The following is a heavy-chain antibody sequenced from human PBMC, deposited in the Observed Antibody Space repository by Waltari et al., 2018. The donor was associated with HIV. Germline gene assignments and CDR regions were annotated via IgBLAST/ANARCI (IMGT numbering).Heavy chain of an antibody. J-gene: IGHJ5*02. CDR1: GGSFSGYY. CDR2: INHSGST. D-gene: IGHD6-19*01. V-gene: IGHV4-34*01. Sequence: QVQLQQWGAGLLKPSETLSLTCAVYGGSFSGYYWSWIRQPPGKGLEWIGEINHSGSTNYNPSLKSRVTISVDTSKNQFSLKLSSVTAADTAVYYCARGPSPPGLSAVAGPKFDPWGQGTLVTVSS. CDR3: ARGPSPPGLSAVAGPKFDP.